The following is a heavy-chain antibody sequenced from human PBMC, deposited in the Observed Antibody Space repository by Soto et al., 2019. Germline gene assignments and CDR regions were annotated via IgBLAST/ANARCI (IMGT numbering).Heavy chain of an antibody. Sequence: SVKVSCKASGGTFSSYAICWVRQAPGQGLEWMGGIIPIFGTANYAQKFQGRVTITADESTSTAYMELSSLRSEDTAVYYCARDLGRAVAGNSLTDYWGQGTLVTVSS. J-gene: IGHJ4*02. V-gene: IGHV1-69*13. CDR2: IIPIFGTA. D-gene: IGHD6-19*01. CDR3: ARDLGRAVAGNSLTDY. CDR1: GGTFSSYA.